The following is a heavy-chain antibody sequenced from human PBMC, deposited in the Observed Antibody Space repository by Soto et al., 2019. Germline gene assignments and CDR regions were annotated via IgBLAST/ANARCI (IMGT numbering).Heavy chain of an antibody. V-gene: IGHV2-5*02. CDR2: IFWDDDK. D-gene: IGHD3-3*01. Sequence: QITLKESGPTLVKPTQTLTLTCTFSGFSLSTSGVAVGWIRQAPRKAPEWLAFIFWDDDKQYSPSLENRPTIAKDTSKNQVVLTMTNMYPVDAATYYCARIFDFWSGYYFSYWGRGTLVTVSS. J-gene: IGHJ4*02. CDR1: GFSLSTSGVA. CDR3: ARIFDFWSGYYFSY.